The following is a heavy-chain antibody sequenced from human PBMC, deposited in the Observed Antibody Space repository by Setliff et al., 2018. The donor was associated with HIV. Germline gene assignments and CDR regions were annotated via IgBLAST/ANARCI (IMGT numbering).Heavy chain of an antibody. CDR2: IRSDGGST. Sequence: GSLRLSCAASGFSFSSYALHWVRQAPGKGLEYVSGIRSDGGSTYFSNSARGRFTISRDNSNNTVYLQMASLSVEVMVVYFCAREGGKGLRPAFDIWGQGTLVTVSS. D-gene: IGHD2-15*01. CDR1: GFSFSSYA. V-gene: IGHV3-64*01. J-gene: IGHJ3*02. CDR3: AREGGKGLRPAFDI.